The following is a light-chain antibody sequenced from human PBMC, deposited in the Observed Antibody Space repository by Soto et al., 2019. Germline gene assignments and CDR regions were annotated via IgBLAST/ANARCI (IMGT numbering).Light chain of an antibody. CDR3: LQANTFPLT. V-gene: IGKV1-12*01. J-gene: IGKJ4*01. CDR2: AAS. CDR1: QGVGSW. Sequence: DIQMTQSPSSVSASVGDRVTITCRASQGVGSWLAWYQQKPGKAPKLLIYAASSLQSGVPSRFSGSGSVTDFNLTISSLQPEDFANYYCLQANTFPLTFGGGNKVEIK.